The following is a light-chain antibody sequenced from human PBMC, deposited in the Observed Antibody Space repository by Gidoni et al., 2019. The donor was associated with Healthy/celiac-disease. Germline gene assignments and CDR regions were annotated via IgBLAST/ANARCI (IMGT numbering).Light chain of an antibody. Sequence: QSALTQPASVSGSPGQSITISCTGTSSDVGSYKFVSWYQQHPGKAPKLMIYEVSKRPSGVSNRFSGSKSGNTASLTISGLQAEDEADYYCCSYAGSSTFVCGTGTKVTVL. J-gene: IGLJ1*01. CDR3: CSYAGSSTFV. V-gene: IGLV2-23*02. CDR1: SSDVGSYKF. CDR2: EVS.